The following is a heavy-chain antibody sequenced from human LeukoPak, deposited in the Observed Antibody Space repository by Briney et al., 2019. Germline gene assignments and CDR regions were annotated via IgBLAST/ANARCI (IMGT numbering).Heavy chain of an antibody. V-gene: IGHV1-2*02. J-gene: IGHJ5*02. CDR2: INPNSGGT. Sequence: GASVKVSCKASGYTFTGYYMRWVQQAPGQGLEWMGWINPNSGGTSYAQKFQGRVTMARDTSISTAYMELSRLRSDDTAVYYCAAGRSYYYDSSGSRYWFDPWGQGTLVTVSS. CDR3: AAGRSYYYDSSGSRYWFDP. D-gene: IGHD3-22*01. CDR1: GYTFTGYY.